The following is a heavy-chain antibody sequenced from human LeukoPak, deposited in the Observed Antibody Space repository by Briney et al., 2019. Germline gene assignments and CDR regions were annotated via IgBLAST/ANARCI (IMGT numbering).Heavy chain of an antibody. Sequence: PGGSLRLSCEVSGFPFTLYNMNWVRQAPGKGLEWLSYISSSTNTIYYADSVKGRFTISRDNAKNSLYLQMNSLRAEDTAVYYCARALYEYYYDSSGYGYWGQGTLVTVSS. V-gene: IGHV3-48*04. D-gene: IGHD3-22*01. J-gene: IGHJ4*02. CDR2: ISSSTNTI. CDR1: GFPFTLYN. CDR3: ARALYEYYYDSSGYGY.